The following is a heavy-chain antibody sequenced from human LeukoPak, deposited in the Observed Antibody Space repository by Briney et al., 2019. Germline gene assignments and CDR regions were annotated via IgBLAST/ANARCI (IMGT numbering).Heavy chain of an antibody. CDR2: IYYSGST. CDR3: ARVARVYEIDP. CDR1: GGSISSYY. V-gene: IGHV4-59*01. J-gene: IGHJ5*02. Sequence: PSETLSLTCTVSGGSISSYYWSWIRQPPGKGLEWIGYIYYSGSTNYNPSLKSRVTISVDTSKNQFSLKLSSVTAADTAVYYCARVARVYEIDPWGQGTLVTGSS. D-gene: IGHD2-8*01.